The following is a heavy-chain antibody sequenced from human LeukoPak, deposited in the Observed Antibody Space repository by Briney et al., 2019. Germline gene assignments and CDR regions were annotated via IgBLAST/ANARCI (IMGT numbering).Heavy chain of an antibody. CDR3: ERGGYYYLGYGYYFDN. V-gene: IGHV4-59*01. J-gene: IGHJ4*02. D-gene: IGHD3-10*01. CDR2: IYYNGNT. Sequence: SETLSLTCTVSGGSISSFYWSWIRQPPGKRLEWIGYIYYNGNTNYNPSLKSRVTISVDTSKNQFSLRLSSVTAADTAVYYCERGGYYYLGYGYYFDNWGQGTLVTVSS. CDR1: GGSISSFY.